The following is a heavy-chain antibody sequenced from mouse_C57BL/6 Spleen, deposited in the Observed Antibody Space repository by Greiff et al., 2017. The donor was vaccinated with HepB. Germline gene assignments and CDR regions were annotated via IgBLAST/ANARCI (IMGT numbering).Heavy chain of an antibody. CDR2: IYPGSGST. CDR3: ERAYYGRTGFAY. Sequence: QVQLQQPGAELVKPGASVKMSCKASGYTFTSYWITWVKQRPGQGLEWIGDIYPGSGSTNYNEKFKSKATLTVDTASSTAYMQLSSLTSEDAAVYYCERAYYGRTGFAYWGQGTLVTVSA. V-gene: IGHV1-55*01. CDR1: GYTFTSYW. J-gene: IGHJ3*01. D-gene: IGHD1-1*01.